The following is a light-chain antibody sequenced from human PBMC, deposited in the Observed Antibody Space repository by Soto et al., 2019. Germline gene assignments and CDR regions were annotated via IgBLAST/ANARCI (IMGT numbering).Light chain of an antibody. CDR2: GAS. J-gene: IGKJ2*01. CDR1: QSVSSTY. CDR3: KHYGSPPLYT. V-gene: IGKV3-20*01. Sequence: EIVLTQSPGTLSLSPGEGATLSCRASQSVSSTYLAWYQQKPGQAPRLLIYGASSRSTDIPDRFSGSGSGTDFTLTISRLEPEDFAVYYCKHYGSPPLYTFGQGTKLEIK.